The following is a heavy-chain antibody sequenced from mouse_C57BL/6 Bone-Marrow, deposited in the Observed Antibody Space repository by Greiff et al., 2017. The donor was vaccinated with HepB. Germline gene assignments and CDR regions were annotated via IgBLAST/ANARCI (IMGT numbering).Heavy chain of an antibody. CDR2: ISDGGSYT. J-gene: IGHJ2*01. Sequence: EVMLVESGGGLVKPGGSLKLPCAASGFTFSSYAMSWVRQTPEKRLEWVATISDGGSYTYYPDNVKGRFTISRDNAKNNLYLQMSHLKSEDTAMYYCARDLTGTRDYWGQGTTLTVSS. CDR1: GFTFSSYA. V-gene: IGHV5-4*01. CDR3: ARDLTGTRDY. D-gene: IGHD4-1*01.